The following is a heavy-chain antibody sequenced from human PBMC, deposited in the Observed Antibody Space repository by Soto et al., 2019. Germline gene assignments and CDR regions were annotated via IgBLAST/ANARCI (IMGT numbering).Heavy chain of an antibody. V-gene: IGHV3-33*01. D-gene: IGHD6-19*01. CDR2: IWYDGSNK. J-gene: IGHJ6*02. Sequence: QVQLVESGGGVVQPGRSLRLSCAASGFTFSSYGMHWVRQAPGKGLEWVAVIWYDGSNKYYADSVKGRFTISRDNSKNTLYLQMNSPRAEDTAVYYCARDGRQWPYYYGMDVWGQGTTVTVSS. CDR1: GFTFSSYG. CDR3: ARDGRQWPYYYGMDV.